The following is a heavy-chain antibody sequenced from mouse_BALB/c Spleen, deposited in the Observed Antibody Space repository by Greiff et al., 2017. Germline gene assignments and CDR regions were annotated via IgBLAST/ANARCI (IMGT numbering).Heavy chain of an antibody. CDR2: IRNKANGYTT. Sequence: EVQGVESGGGLVQPGGSLRLSCATSGFTFTDYYMSWVRQPPGKALEWLGFIRNKANGYTTEYSASVKGRFTISRDNSQSILYLQMNTLRAEDSATYYCARDNNYGNYDWYFDVWGAGTTVTVSS. CDR3: ARDNNYGNYDWYFDV. CDR1: GFTFTDYY. J-gene: IGHJ1*01. V-gene: IGHV7-3*02. D-gene: IGHD2-1*01.